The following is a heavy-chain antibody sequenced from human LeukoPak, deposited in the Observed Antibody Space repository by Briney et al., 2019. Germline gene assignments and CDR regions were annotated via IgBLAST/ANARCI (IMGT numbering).Heavy chain of an antibody. CDR3: ARDSSGYLDY. D-gene: IGHD6-19*01. Sequence: PGGSLRLSCAASGFTFSSYAMHWVRQAPGKGLEWVAVMSYDGSNKYYADSVKGRFTISRDNSKNTLYLQMNSLRAEDTAVYYCARDSSGYLDYWGQGALVTVSS. J-gene: IGHJ4*02. CDR2: MSYDGSNK. CDR1: GFTFSSYA. V-gene: IGHV3-30-3*01.